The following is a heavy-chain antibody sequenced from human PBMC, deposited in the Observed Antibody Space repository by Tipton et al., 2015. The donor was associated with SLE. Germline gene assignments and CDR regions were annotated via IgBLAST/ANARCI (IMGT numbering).Heavy chain of an antibody. CDR3: ARPREDYYGSGSYFAFDI. J-gene: IGHJ3*02. D-gene: IGHD3-10*01. CDR1: GGSLSSYY. CDR2: IYYSDNT. Sequence: TLSLTCTVSGGSLSSYYWIWIRQPPGKGLEWIGTIYYSDNTYYNPSLKSRLTISVDMAKNEVSLKLTSVTAADTAVYFCARPREDYYGSGSYFAFDIWGQGTKVTVSS. V-gene: IGHV4-59*08.